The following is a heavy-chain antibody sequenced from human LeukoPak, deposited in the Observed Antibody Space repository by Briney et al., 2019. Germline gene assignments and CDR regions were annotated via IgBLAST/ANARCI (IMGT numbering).Heavy chain of an antibody. CDR1: GFSVSTFT. CDR3: ASSYHYDSSGSIYYFDY. D-gene: IGHD3-22*01. Sequence: GGSLRLSCAASGFSVSTFTMNWVRQAPGKGLEWVSSISSSRSYIYYADSVKGRFTISRDNAKNSLYLQMDSLRAEDTAVYYCASSYHYDSSGSIYYFDYWGQGAPVTVSS. CDR2: ISSSRSYI. J-gene: IGHJ4*02. V-gene: IGHV3-21*04.